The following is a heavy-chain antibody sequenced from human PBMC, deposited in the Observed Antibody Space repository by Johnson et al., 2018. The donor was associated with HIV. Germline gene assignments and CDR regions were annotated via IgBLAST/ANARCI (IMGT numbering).Heavy chain of an antibody. V-gene: IGHV3-9*01. D-gene: IGHD1-26*01. CDR2: IGWNGLTI. CDR1: GFTFDDYA. CDR3: ARDREWELLFGAFDL. Sequence: VQLVESGGGLVQPGRSLKLSCAASGFTFDDYAMHWVRQVPGKGLEWVAGIGWNGLTIGYVDSVKGRFTISRDNSKSTLYLQMDSLRADDTAMFYCARDREWELLFGAFDLWGQGTMVTVSS. J-gene: IGHJ3*01.